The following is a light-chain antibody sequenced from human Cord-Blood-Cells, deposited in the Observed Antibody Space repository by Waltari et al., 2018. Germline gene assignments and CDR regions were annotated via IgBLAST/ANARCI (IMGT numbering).Light chain of an antibody. J-gene: IGKJ1*01. CDR1: QSVSSSY. CDR2: GAS. V-gene: IGKV3-20*01. Sequence: ELVLTQSPGSLSLYPGERATLSCRASQSVSSSYLAWYQQNPGQAPRLLIHGASSRATGIPDRCSGSGSGTDFTLTISRLEPEDFAVYYCQQSGAFGQGTKVEIK. CDR3: QQSGA.